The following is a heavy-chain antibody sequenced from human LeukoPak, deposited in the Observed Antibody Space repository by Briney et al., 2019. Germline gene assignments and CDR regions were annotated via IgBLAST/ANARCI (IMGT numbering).Heavy chain of an antibody. CDR3: ARVDTAIVIDY. J-gene: IGHJ4*02. V-gene: IGHV1-69*04. CDR1: GGTFSSYA. Sequence: SVKVSCKASGGTFSSYAISWVRQAPGQGLEWMGRIIPILGIANYAQKFQGRVTITADKSTSTAYMELSSLRSEDTAVYYCARVDTAIVIDYWGQGTLVTVSS. D-gene: IGHD5-18*01. CDR2: IIPILGIA.